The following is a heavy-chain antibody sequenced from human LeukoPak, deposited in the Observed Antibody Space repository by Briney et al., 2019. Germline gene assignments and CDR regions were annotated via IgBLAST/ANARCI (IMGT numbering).Heavy chain of an antibody. CDR2: ISSSSSYS. J-gene: IGHJ4*02. Sequence: GVSLRLSCAASGFTFSSYSMKWVRQAPGKGLEWVSSISSSSSYSYHADSMQGRFTISRDNAKNSLYLQMHSLGVEDTAIYYCARLGKGYSGCDYWGQGTLVTVSS. CDR3: ARLGKGYSGCDY. V-gene: IGHV3-21*01. CDR1: GFTFSSYS. D-gene: IGHD5-12*01.